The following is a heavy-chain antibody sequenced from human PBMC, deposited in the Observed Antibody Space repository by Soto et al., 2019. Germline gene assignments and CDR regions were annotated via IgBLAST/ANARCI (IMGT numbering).Heavy chain of an antibody. J-gene: IGHJ4*02. D-gene: IGHD3-3*01. V-gene: IGHV1-24*01. CDR3: ATDGVNALLGY. CDR2: XDPEAXQT. CDR1: GYTLTDLS. Sequence: XSVKVSCKVSGYTLTDLSMHWVRQAPGKGLEGMAGXDPEAXQTIHAKKSQXXVTMTEDXXKDNAYMEMSSLRSEDTAVYYCATDGVNALLGYWGQGTLVTVSS.